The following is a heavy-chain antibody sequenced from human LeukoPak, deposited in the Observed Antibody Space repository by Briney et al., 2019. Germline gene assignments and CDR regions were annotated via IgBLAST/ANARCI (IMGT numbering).Heavy chain of an antibody. J-gene: IGHJ5*02. CDR2: IYYTGST. CDR3: ARGELWFDP. V-gene: IGHV4-59*01. Sequence: PSETLSLTCSVSDDSIRNYYWNWVRQPPGKGLEWIGYIYYTGSTNYNPSLKSRVTTSVDTSKNQLSLKLASVTAADTAVYFCARGELWFDPWGQGTLVTVSS. CDR1: DDSIRNYY. D-gene: IGHD1-7*01.